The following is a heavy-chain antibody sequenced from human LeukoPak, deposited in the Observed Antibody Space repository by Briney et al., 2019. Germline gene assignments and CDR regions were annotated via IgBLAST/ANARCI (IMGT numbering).Heavy chain of an antibody. CDR1: GFTFSSYA. D-gene: IGHD3-22*01. CDR2: ISGSGGST. CDR3: ARAVYGYYDSSGHFDY. V-gene: IGHV3-23*01. J-gene: IGHJ4*02. Sequence: PGGSLRLSCAASGFTFSSYAMSWVRQAPGKGLEWVSAISGSGGSTYYADSVKGRFTISRDNSKNTLYLQMNSLRAEDTAVYYCARAVYGYYDSSGHFDYWGQGTLVTVSS.